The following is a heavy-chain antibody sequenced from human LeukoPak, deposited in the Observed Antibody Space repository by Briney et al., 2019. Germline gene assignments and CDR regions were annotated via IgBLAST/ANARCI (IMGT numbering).Heavy chain of an antibody. CDR3: ARDSYGPYNWFDP. Sequence: SVKVSCKASGGTFSSYAISWVRQAPGQGLEWMGGIIPIFGTANYAQKFQGRVTITADKSTSAAYMELSSLRSEDTAVYYCARDSYGPYNWFDPWGQGTLVTVSS. D-gene: IGHD5-18*01. CDR2: IIPIFGTA. J-gene: IGHJ5*02. CDR1: GGTFSSYA. V-gene: IGHV1-69*06.